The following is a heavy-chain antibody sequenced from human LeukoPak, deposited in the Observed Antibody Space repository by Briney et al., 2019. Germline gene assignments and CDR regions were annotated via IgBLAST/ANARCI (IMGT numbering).Heavy chain of an antibody. CDR2: IYTSGST. Sequence: PSETLSLTCTVSGGSISSYYWSWIRQPAGKGLEWIGRIYTSGSTNYNPSLKSRVTMSVDTSKNQLSLKLSSVTAADTAVYYCARGPPYYDFWSGNNWFDPWGQGILVTVSS. CDR1: GGSISSYY. V-gene: IGHV4-4*07. CDR3: ARGPPYYDFWSGNNWFDP. D-gene: IGHD3-3*01. J-gene: IGHJ5*02.